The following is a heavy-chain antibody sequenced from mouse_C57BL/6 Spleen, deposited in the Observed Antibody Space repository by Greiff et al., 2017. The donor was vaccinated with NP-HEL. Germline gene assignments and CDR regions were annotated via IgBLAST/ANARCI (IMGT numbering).Heavy chain of an antibody. CDR2: IDPETGGT. V-gene: IGHV1-15*01. J-gene: IGHJ4*01. CDR1: GYTFTDYE. CDR3: TRDGNYDYYAMDY. D-gene: IGHD2-1*01. Sequence: VQLQQSGAELVRPGASVTLSCKASGYTFTDYEMHWVKQTPVHGLGWIGAIDPETGGTAYNQKFKGKAILTADKSSSTAYMELRSLTSEDSAVYYCTRDGNYDYYAMDYWGQGTSVTVSS.